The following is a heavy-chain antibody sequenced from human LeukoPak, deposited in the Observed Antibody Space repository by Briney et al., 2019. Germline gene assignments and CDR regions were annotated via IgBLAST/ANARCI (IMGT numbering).Heavy chain of an antibody. D-gene: IGHD4-23*01. CDR3: ARVSTVVTPYYFDY. V-gene: IGHV6-1*01. Sequence: SQTLSLTRAISGDSVSSNSAAWNWVRQSPSRGLEWLGRTYYRSKWYNDYAVSVKSRITINPDTSKNQFSLQLNTVTPEDTAVYYCARVSTVVTPYYFDYWGQGTLVTVSS. CDR2: TYYRSKWYN. CDR1: GDSVSSNSAA. J-gene: IGHJ4*02.